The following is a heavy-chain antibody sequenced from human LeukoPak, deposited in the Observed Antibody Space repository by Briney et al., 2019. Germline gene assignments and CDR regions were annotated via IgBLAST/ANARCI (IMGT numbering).Heavy chain of an antibody. CDR1: GFTFSNYW. Sequence: PGGSLRLSCAASGFTFSNYWMHWVRQAPGKGLVWVSRINSDGSTTTYADSVKGRFTISRDNAKNRLYLQMNSLRAEDTALYYCAKDQWLVPNYFDYWGQGTLVTVSS. V-gene: IGHV3-74*01. CDR3: AKDQWLVPNYFDY. CDR2: INSDGSTT. J-gene: IGHJ4*02. D-gene: IGHD6-19*01.